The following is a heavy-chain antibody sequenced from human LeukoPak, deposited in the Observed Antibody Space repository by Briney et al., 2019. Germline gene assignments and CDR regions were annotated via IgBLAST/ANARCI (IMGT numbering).Heavy chain of an antibody. J-gene: IGHJ4*02. D-gene: IGHD1-26*01. CDR2: IYYSGST. Sequence: SETLSLTCTVSGGSISSYYWSWIRQPPGKGLEWIGYIYYSGSTYYNPSLKSRVTISVDTSKNQFSLKLSSVTAADTAVYYCARGRRGPFRVGATILDYWGQGTLVTVSS. V-gene: IGHV4-30-4*01. CDR1: GGSISSYY. CDR3: ARGRRGPFRVGATILDY.